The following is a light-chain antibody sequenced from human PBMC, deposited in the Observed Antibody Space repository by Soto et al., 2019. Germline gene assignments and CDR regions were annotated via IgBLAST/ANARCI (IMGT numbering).Light chain of an antibody. J-gene: IGKJ1*01. CDR1: ESIYSW. CDR3: QEYNTNSRS. V-gene: IGKV1-5*03. Sequence: IQMTQSPSTLSASVGDTVTITCRASESIYSWLAWYKQIPGQAPQLLIYKTATLQGGVPSRFSGSGSGADYTLTISILQPDDFATYFCQEYNTNSRSFGQGTRVENK. CDR2: KTA.